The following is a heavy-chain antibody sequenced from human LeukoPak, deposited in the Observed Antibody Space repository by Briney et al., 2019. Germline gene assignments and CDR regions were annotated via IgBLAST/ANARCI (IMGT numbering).Heavy chain of an antibody. CDR3: ARRGYGSGSYYFDY. CDR2: ITGSGGNT. CDR1: GFTFSNYA. D-gene: IGHD3-10*01. Sequence: GGSLRLSCAASGFTFSNYAMSWVRQAPGKGLEWVSAITGSGGNTYYADSVKGRFTISRDNSKNTVFLQMNSLRAEDTAIYYCARRGYGSGSYYFDYWGQGTLVTVSS. V-gene: IGHV3-23*01. J-gene: IGHJ4*02.